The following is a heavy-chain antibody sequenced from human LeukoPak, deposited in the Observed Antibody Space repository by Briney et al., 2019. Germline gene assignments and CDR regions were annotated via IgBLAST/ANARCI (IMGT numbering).Heavy chain of an antibody. J-gene: IGHJ6*03. CDR1: GFAFSNSW. D-gene: IGHD1-7*01. CDR3: ARGDSWNSYYYYYMDV. Sequence: PGGSLRLSCAASGFAFSNSWMSWVRQAPGKGLEWVSYISSSSTIYYADSVKGRFTISRDNAKNSLFLQMNSLRAEDTAVYYCARGDSWNSYYYYYMDVWGKGTSVTVSS. V-gene: IGHV3-69-1*01. CDR2: ISSSSTI.